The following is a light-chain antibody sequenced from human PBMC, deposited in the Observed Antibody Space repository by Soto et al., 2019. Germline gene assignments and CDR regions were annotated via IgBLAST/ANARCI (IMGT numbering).Light chain of an antibody. CDR3: QQYKNYTPLT. J-gene: IGKJ4*02. CDR2: KAS. V-gene: IGKV1-5*03. Sequence: DIQMTQSPSTLSASAGDSVTITCRASQSISSWLDWYQQKPGNGPTLLIYKASCLESGVPSRFSGSGSGTEFTLTISSLQLDYFATFDCQQYKNYTPLTVDGGTKVEIK. CDR1: QSISSW.